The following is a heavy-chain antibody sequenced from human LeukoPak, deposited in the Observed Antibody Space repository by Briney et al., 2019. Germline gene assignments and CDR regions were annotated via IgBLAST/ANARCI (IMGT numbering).Heavy chain of an antibody. CDR3: ARDGLLWFGDSRTDF. Sequence: GGSLRLSCAASRFTFSSYAMSWVRQAPGKGLEWVANIKEDGSEKYYVDSVKGRFTISRDNAKNSLFLQMNSLRAEDTAVYYCARDGLLWFGDSRTDFWGQGTLVTVSS. D-gene: IGHD3-10*01. J-gene: IGHJ4*02. V-gene: IGHV3-7*01. CDR2: IKEDGSEK. CDR1: RFTFSSYA.